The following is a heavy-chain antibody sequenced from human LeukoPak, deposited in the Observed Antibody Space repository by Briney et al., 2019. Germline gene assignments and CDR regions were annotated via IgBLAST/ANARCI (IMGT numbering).Heavy chain of an antibody. CDR2: IIPIFGTA. J-gene: IGHJ6*02. V-gene: IGHV1-69*13. D-gene: IGHD5-18*01. Sequence: SVKVSCKASGGTFSSYAISWVRQAPGQGLEWMGGIIPIFGTANYAQKFQGRATITADESTSTAYMELSSLRSEDTAVYYCAREGRGYSFSEYYYYGMDVWGQGTTVTVSS. CDR1: GGTFSSYA. CDR3: AREGRGYSFSEYYYYGMDV.